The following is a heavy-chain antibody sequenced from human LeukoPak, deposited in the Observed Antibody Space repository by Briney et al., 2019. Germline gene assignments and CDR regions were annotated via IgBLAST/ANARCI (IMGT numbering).Heavy chain of an antibody. CDR3: AGGDRNGWYFYY. V-gene: IGHV3-20*04. CDR1: GVIFHDHG. Sequence: GGSLRLSCAASGVIFHDHGMSWVRQVPGKGLEWVSGINWDGTSTGYGDSVKGRFTISRDNGKNSLYPQMNSLRAEDTALYYCAGGDRNGWYFYYWGQGTLVTVSS. CDR2: INWDGTST. J-gene: IGHJ4*02. D-gene: IGHD6-19*01.